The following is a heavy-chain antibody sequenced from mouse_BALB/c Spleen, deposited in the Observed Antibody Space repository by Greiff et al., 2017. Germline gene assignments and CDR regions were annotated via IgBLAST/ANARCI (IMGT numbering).Heavy chain of an antibody. V-gene: IGHV3-2*02. CDR2: ISYSGST. Sequence: EVKLMESGPGLVKPSQSLSLTCTVTGYSITSDYAWNWIRQFPGNKLEWMGYISYSGSTSYNPSLKSRISITRDTSKNQFFLQLNSVTTEDTATYYCARWYGYDGGFAYWGQGTLVTVSA. CDR1: GYSITSDYA. CDR3: ARWYGYDGGFAY. D-gene: IGHD2-2*01. J-gene: IGHJ3*01.